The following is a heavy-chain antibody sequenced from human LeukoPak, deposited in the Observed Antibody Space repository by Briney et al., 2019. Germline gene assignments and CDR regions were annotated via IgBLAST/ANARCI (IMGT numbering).Heavy chain of an antibody. V-gene: IGHV4-59*01. CDR3: ARVRIICSGGSCYPNWFDP. CDR1: GGSISSYY. CDR2: IYYSGST. D-gene: IGHD2-15*01. J-gene: IGHJ5*02. Sequence: SETLSLTCTVSGGSISSYYGSWIRQPPGKGLEWIGYIYYSGSTNYNPSLKSRVTISVDTSKNQFSLKLSSVTAADTAVYYCARVRIICSGGSCYPNWFDPWGQGTLVTVSS.